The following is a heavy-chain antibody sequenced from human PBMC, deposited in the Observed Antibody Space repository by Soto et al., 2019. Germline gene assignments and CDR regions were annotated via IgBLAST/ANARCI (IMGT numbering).Heavy chain of an antibody. CDR2: IYYSGST. CDR1: GGSISSGGYY. V-gene: IGHV4-31*03. D-gene: IGHD2-2*01. Sequence: TLSLTCTVSGGSISSGGYYWSWIRQHPGKGLEWIGYIYYSGSTYYNPSLKSRVTISVDTSKNQFSLKLSSVTAADTAVYYCARHRDIVVVPAAGPYYYYYGMDVWGQGTTVTASS. J-gene: IGHJ6*02. CDR3: ARHRDIVVVPAAGPYYYYYGMDV.